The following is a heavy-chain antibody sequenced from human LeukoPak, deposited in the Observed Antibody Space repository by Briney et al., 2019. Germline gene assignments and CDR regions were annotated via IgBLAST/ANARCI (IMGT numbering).Heavy chain of an antibody. J-gene: IGHJ5*02. Sequence: ASVTVSCTASGYTFTSYGISWVRQAPGQGLEWMGWISAYNGNTNYAQKLQGRVTMTTDTSASTAYMELRSLRSDDTAVYYCARYMGSGSGGSPSGPWGQGTLVTVSS. CDR2: ISAYNGNT. D-gene: IGHD2-15*01. CDR3: ARYMGSGSGGSPSGP. CDR1: GYTFTSYG. V-gene: IGHV1-18*04.